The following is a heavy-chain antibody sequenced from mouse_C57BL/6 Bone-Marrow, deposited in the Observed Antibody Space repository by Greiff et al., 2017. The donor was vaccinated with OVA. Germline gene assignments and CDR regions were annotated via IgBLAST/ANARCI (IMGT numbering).Heavy chain of an antibody. CDR2: INPNYGTT. D-gene: IGHD1-2*01. CDR3: ARLGLRIATAPFAY. CDR1: GYSFTDYN. J-gene: IGHJ3*01. V-gene: IGHV1-39*01. Sequence: VQLHHSVPSLFPPSPPANPSCKPSGYSFTDYNMNWVKQSNGKSLEWIGVINPNYGTTSYNQKFKGKATLTVEQSSSTAYMQLNSLTSEVSAVYYCARLGLRIATAPFAYWGQGTLVTVSA.